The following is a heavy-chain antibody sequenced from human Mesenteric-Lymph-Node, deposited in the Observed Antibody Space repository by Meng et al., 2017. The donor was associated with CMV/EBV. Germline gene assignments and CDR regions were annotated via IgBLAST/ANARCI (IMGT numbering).Heavy chain of an antibody. J-gene: IGHJ4*02. CDR2: ITGSGGNT. CDR1: GFTFSSYG. V-gene: IGHV3-NL1*01. CDR3: ARTDSYGYKYFDY. D-gene: IGHD5-18*01. Sequence: LSLTCAASGFTFSSYGMHWVRQAPGKGLEWVSGITGSGGNTYYADSVKGRFTISRDNSKNTLYVQMNSLRAEDTAVYYCARTDSYGYKYFDYWGQGTLVTVSS.